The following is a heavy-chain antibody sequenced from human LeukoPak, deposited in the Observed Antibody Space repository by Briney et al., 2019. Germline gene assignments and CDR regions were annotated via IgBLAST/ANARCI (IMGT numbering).Heavy chain of an antibody. CDR1: GFTFSSYA. J-gene: IGHJ4*02. CDR3: AEDPPITMIVVVITNYFDY. Sequence: PGGSLRLSCAASGFTFSSYAMSWVRQAPGKGLEWVSAISGSGGSTYYADSVKGRFTISRDNSKNTLYLQMNSLRAEDTAVYYCAEDPPITMIVVVITNYFDYWGQGTLVTVSS. V-gene: IGHV3-23*01. D-gene: IGHD3-22*01. CDR2: ISGSGGST.